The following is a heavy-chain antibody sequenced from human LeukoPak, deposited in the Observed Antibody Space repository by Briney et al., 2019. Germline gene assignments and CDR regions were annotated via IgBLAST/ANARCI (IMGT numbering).Heavy chain of an antibody. J-gene: IGHJ4*02. Sequence: GGSLRLSCAASGFTFSSYAMHWVRQAPGKGLEWVAVISYDGSNKYYADSVKGRFTISRDNSKNTLYLQMNSLRAEDTTVYYCARIPRSGTPDYWGQGTLVTVSS. V-gene: IGHV3-30-3*01. D-gene: IGHD1-7*01. CDR3: ARIPRSGTPDY. CDR2: ISYDGSNK. CDR1: GFTFSSYA.